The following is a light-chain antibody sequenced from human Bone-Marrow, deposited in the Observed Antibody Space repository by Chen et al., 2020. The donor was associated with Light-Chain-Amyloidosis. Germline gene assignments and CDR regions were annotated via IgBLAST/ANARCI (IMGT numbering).Light chain of an antibody. CDR1: NIGSTS. V-gene: IGLV3-21*02. Sequence: SYVLTQPSSVSVAPGQTATIACGGNNIGSTSVHWYQQTPGQAPLLVVYDDSDRPSGIPERLSGSNSGNTATLTLSRVEAGDEADSYCQVWDRSSDRPVFGGGTKLTVL. J-gene: IGLJ3*02. CDR2: DDS. CDR3: QVWDRSSDRPV.